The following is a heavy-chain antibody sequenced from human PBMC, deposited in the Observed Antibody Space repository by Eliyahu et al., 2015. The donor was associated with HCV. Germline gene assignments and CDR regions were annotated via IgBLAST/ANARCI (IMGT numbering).Heavy chain of an antibody. CDR2: IHYSGST. J-gene: IGHJ5*02. D-gene: IGHD6-19*01. CDR1: GGSITTYX. CDR3: ASGGGGIAVAGTGGWFDP. Sequence: QVQLQESGPGLVKPSXTLSLTCTVXGGSITTYXGSWXRXPPGKGLEWIGYIHYSGSTNXNPSXKSRVTISVDTSKXQFSLNLXSVTAADTAVYYCASGGGGIAVAGTGGWFDPWGQGTLVTVSS. V-gene: IGHV4-59*01.